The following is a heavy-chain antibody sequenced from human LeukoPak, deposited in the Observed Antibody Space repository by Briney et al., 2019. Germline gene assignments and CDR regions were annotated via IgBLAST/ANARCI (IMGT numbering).Heavy chain of an antibody. CDR3: AKNVVVVPAGEDY. V-gene: IGHV3-23*01. D-gene: IGHD2-2*01. J-gene: IGHJ4*02. CDR2: ISGDGATT. Sequence: GGSLRLSCAATGFTFSNYAMSWVRQAPGKGLEWVSSISGDGATTFYADSVKGRFTMSRDNSKNTLYVQMDSLRAEDTAVYYCAKNVVVVPAGEDYWGQGTLVTVSS. CDR1: GFTFSNYA.